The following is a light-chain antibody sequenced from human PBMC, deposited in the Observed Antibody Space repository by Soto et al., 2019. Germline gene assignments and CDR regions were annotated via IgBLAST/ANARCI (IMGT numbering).Light chain of an antibody. CDR2: GAS. J-gene: IGKJ1*01. Sequence: EIVMTQSPATLSVSPGERATLSCRASQSVSSNLAWYQQKPGQAPRLLMYGASTRATGIPARFSGSGSGTEFTLTISSLQSEDFAVYYCQHYGDSSWTFGQGTRVDIK. V-gene: IGKV3-15*01. CDR1: QSVSSN. CDR3: QHYGDSSWT.